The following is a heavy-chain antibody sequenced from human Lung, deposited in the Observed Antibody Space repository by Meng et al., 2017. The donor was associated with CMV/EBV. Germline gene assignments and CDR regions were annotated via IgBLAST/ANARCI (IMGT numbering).Heavy chain of an antibody. CDR3: ARDATIFGVVDPYYYGMDV. CDR1: GGSISSSSYY. Sequence: SXTXSLXCTVSGGSISSSSYYWGWIRQPPGKGLEWIGSIYYSGSTYYNPSLKSRVTISVDTSKNQFSLKLSSVTAADTAVYYCARDATIFGVVDPYYYGMDVWXQGTTVTFS. D-gene: IGHD3-3*01. CDR2: IYYSGST. J-gene: IGHJ6*02. V-gene: IGHV4-39*02.